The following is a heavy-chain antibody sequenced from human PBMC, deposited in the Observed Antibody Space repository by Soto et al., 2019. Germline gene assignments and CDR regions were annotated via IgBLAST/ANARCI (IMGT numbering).Heavy chain of an antibody. V-gene: IGHV3-74*01. CDR2: INSDGSST. CDR3: VRTSLVVAAATREDY. CDR1: GFTFISYW. J-gene: IGHJ4*02. D-gene: IGHD2-15*01. Sequence: EVQLVESGGGLVQPGGSLRLSCAASGFTFISYWMHWVRQAPGKGLVWVSPINSDGSSTSYADSVKGRFTISRDNAKNTLYLQMNSLRSEDTSVYYCVRTSLVVAAATREDYWGQGTLVTVSS.